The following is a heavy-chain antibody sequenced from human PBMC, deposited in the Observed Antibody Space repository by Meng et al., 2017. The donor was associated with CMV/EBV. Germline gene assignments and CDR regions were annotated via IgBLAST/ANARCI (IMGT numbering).Heavy chain of an antibody. Sequence: GESLKISCAASGFTFSSYSMNWVRQAPGKGLEWVSYISSSGSTIYYADSVKGRFTISRDNAKNSLYLQMNSLRAEDTAVYYCARESITIFGVVMTGMDVWGQGTTVTVSS. CDR3: ARESITIFGVVMTGMDV. V-gene: IGHV3-48*04. CDR2: ISSSGSTI. D-gene: IGHD3-3*01. CDR1: GFTFSSYS. J-gene: IGHJ6*02.